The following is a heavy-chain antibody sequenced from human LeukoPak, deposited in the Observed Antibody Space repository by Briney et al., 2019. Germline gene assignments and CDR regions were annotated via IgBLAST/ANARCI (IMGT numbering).Heavy chain of an antibody. J-gene: IGHJ6*02. V-gene: IGHV4-59*12. CDR3: ARGPDIVVVPAATYYYGMDV. Sequence: SETLSLTCTVSGGSISSYYWSWIRQPPGKGLEWIGYIYYSGTTNYNPSLKSRVTMSVDTSKNQFSLKLSSVTAADTAVYYCARGPDIVVVPAATYYYGMDVWGQGTTVTVSS. CDR1: GGSISSYY. D-gene: IGHD2-2*01. CDR2: IYYSGTT.